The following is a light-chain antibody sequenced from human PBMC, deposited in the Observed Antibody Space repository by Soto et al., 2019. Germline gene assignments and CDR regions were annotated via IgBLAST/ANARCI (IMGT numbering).Light chain of an antibody. CDR2: GAS. J-gene: IGKJ5*01. Sequence: EIVLTQSPGNLSLSPPARDRGXRRTSQSVRSHYLAWYQQKPDQAPRLLIYGASSRATGIPDRFSGSGSGTDFTLTISRLEPEDLAVYYCQQYHTSPLMFGQGTRLEIK. CDR1: QSVRSHY. CDR3: QQYHTSPLM. V-gene: IGKV3-20*01.